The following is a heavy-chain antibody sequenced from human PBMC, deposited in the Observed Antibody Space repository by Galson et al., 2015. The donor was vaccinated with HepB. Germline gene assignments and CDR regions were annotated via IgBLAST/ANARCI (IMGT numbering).Heavy chain of an antibody. CDR1: GFSVTTSGMC. V-gene: IGHV2-70*01. Sequence: PALVKPTQTLTLTCTFSGFSVTTSGMCVSWIRQSPGKALEWLALIDWDDDKYYSTSLETRLTVSKDTSKNQVVLTMTNMDPVDTATYYCARVQNCGWSGFFDLWGQGTLVTVSS. D-gene: IGHD6-19*01. CDR2: IDWDDDK. CDR3: ARVQNCGWSGFFDL. J-gene: IGHJ4*02.